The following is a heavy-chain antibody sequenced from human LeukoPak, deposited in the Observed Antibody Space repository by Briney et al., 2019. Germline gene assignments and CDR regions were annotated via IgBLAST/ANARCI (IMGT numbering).Heavy chain of an antibody. CDR1: GGSISGYY. CDR3: ARLDRGINAAHFDY. D-gene: IGHD6-25*01. V-gene: IGHV4-59*08. J-gene: IGHJ4*02. Sequence: PSETLSLTCTVSGGSISGYYWSWIRQPPGKALEWIGYIYYSGSTDYNPSLKSRVTISVDTSKNQFSLKLSSVTAADTAVYYCARLDRGINAAHFDYWGQGTLVTVSS. CDR2: IYYSGST.